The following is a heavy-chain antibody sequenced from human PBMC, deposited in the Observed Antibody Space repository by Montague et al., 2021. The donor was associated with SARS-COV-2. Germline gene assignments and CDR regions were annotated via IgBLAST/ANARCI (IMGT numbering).Heavy chain of an antibody. CDR1: GYPFNSHG. V-gene: IGHV1-18*04. J-gene: IGHJ4*02. Sequence: SVKVSCKASGYPFNSHGFAWVRQAPGQGLEWMGWISGYNEKTNYAQNFQRRFTMTKDMSTNTAYMELRSLTSDDTAVYFCARDTGSTGYDYWGQGTLVTVSS. CDR2: ISGYNEKT. CDR3: ARDTGSTGYDY. D-gene: IGHD3-22*01.